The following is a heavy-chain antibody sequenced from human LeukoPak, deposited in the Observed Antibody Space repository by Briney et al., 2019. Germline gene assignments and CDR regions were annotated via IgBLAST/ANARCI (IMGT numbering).Heavy chain of an antibody. V-gene: IGHV5-51*01. CDR2: IYPCDSDN. Sequence: GESLKTSLKGSGYSFTSYWIGWGRQMPGKGLEWMGIIYPCDSDNRYSTFFQGQVTVSDGKSIYTAFLQWRSFKASDTAMYYGARLNQELRGAFYISGEGKMLTVSS. CDR3: ARLNQELRGAFYI. J-gene: IGHJ3*02. CDR1: GYSFTSYW. D-gene: IGHD1-26*01.